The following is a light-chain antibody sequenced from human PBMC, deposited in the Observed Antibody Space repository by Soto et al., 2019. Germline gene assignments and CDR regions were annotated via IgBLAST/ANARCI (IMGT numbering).Light chain of an antibody. CDR3: QQYDMTSG. J-gene: IGKJ4*01. V-gene: IGKV3-15*01. Sequence: EIVMTQSPAPLSVSPGERATLSCRASQSVSTNLAWYQQKPGQAPKVLIYAASTRATGVPARFSGSGSGTEFTLTISTLQSEEFAVYYCQQYDMTSGFGGGTKVEIK. CDR1: QSVSTN. CDR2: AAS.